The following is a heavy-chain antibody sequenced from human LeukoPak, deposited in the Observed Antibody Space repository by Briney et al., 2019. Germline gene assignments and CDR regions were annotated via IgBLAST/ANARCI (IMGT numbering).Heavy chain of an antibody. D-gene: IGHD5-24*01. J-gene: IGHJ4*02. CDR2: LSSSRSDI. V-gene: IGHV3-21*01. Sequence: GGSLRLSCAASGFTFSIYSLNWVRQAPGKGLEGVSSLSSSRSDIYYADSVKGRFTISRDNAKHSLYLQMNSLRAEDTAVYYGATAKEMADFDYRGQGTLVTVSS. CDR1: GFTFSIYS. CDR3: ATAKEMADFDY.